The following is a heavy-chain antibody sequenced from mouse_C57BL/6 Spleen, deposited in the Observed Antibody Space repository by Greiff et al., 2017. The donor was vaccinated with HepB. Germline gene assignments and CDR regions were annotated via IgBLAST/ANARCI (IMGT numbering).Heavy chain of an antibody. D-gene: IGHD2-1*01. CDR3: ARDGNYPYFDY. J-gene: IGHJ2*01. V-gene: IGHV3-6*01. Sequence: EVKLQESGPGLVKPSQSLSLTCSVTGYSITSGYYWNWIRQFPGNKLEWMGYISYDGSNNYNPSLKNRISITRDTSKNQFSLKLNSVTTEDTATYYCARDGNYPYFDYWGQGTTLTVSS. CDR2: ISYDGSN. CDR1: GYSITSGYY.